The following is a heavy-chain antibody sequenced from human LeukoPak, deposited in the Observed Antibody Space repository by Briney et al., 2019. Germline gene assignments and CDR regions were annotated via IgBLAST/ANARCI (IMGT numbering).Heavy chain of an antibody. Sequence: GGSLRLSCAASGFTFSTYTMSWVRQAPGKGLEWVSSIKGRFTISRDNARNSLYLQMNSLRAEDTAVYYCARDMVRGVFTTRTIDYWGQGTLVTVSS. CDR1: GFTFSTYT. D-gene: IGHD3-10*01. V-gene: IGHV3-21*01. CDR2: I. J-gene: IGHJ4*02. CDR3: ARDMVRGVFTTRTIDY.